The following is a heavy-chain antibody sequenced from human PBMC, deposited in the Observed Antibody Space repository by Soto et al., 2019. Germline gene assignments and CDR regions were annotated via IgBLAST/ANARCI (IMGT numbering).Heavy chain of an antibody. V-gene: IGHV3-33*01. Sequence: LRLSCAASGFTFSSYGMHWVRQAPGKGLEWVAVIWYDGSNKYYADSVKGRFTISRDNSKNTLYLQMNSLRAEDTAVYYCARDQNYYYDSSGYHPDYWGQGTLVTVSS. CDR3: ARDQNYYYDSSGYHPDY. CDR2: IWYDGSNK. D-gene: IGHD3-22*01. J-gene: IGHJ4*02. CDR1: GFTFSSYG.